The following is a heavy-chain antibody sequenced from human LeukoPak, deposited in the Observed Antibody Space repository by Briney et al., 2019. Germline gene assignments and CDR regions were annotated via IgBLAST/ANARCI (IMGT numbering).Heavy chain of an antibody. V-gene: IGHV4-59*01. CDR1: GGSISSYY. Sequence: SETLSLTCTVSGGSISSYYWSWIRQPPGKGLEWIGYIYYSGSTNYNPSLKSRVTISVDTSKNQFSLKLSSVTAADTAVYYCASTFLLRFIGAFDIWGQGTMVTVSS. CDR2: IYYSGST. D-gene: IGHD5-12*01. CDR3: ASTFLLRFIGAFDI. J-gene: IGHJ3*02.